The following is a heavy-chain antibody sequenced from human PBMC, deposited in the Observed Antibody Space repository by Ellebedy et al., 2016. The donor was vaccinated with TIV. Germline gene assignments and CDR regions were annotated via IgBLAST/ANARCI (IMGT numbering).Heavy chain of an antibody. CDR2: IDPNRGGT. D-gene: IGHD2-8*01. V-gene: IGHV1-2*02. Sequence: AASVKVSCKASGYTFTDYYMHWVRQAPGQGLEWMGWIDPNRGGTYYAQKFQGRVTMTRDTSISTVYMELSRLRSDDTAVYYCVRDQRVFYYFDPWGQGTLVTVSS. J-gene: IGHJ5*02. CDR1: GYTFTDYY. CDR3: VRDQRVFYYFDP.